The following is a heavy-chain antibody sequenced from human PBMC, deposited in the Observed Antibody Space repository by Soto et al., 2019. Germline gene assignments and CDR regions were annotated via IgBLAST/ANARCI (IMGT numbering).Heavy chain of an antibody. CDR3: ARPPGGVAATGGFDY. V-gene: IGHV4-39*01. D-gene: IGHD2-15*01. J-gene: IGHJ4*02. Sequence: LSLTCTVSGGSISSSSYYWGWIRQPPGKGLEWIGSIYYSGSTYYNPSLKSRVTISVDTSKNQFSLKLSSVTAADTAVYYCARPPGGVAATGGFDYWGQGTLVTVSS. CDR2: IYYSGST. CDR1: GGSISSSSYY.